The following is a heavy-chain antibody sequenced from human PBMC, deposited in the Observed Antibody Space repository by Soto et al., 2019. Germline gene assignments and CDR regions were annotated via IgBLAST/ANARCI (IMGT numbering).Heavy chain of an antibody. CDR3: ARQSYYDSSGYPFDY. J-gene: IGHJ4*02. CDR2: IYYSGST. CDR1: GGSISSSSYY. D-gene: IGHD3-22*01. Sequence: QLQLQESGPGLVKPSETLSLTCTVSGGSISSSSYYWGWIRQPPGKGLEWIGSIYYSGSTYYNPSLKSRVTISVDTSKNQFSLKLSSVTAADTAVYYCARQSYYDSSGYPFDYWGQGTLVTVSS. V-gene: IGHV4-39*01.